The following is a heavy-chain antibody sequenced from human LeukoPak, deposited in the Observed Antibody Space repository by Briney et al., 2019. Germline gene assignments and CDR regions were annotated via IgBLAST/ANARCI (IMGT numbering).Heavy chain of an antibody. CDR1: GYSIRSGYY. CDR3: ARGEYYDILTGYYKKNWFDP. CDR2: IYDSGST. V-gene: IGHV4-38-2*02. D-gene: IGHD3-9*01. Sequence: SETLSLTCTVSGYSIRSGYYWGWSRQPPGKGLKWIGSIYDSGSTYYNPSLKSRVTISVETSKNQVSLKLSSVTAADTAVYYCARGEYYDILTGYYKKNWFDPWGQGTLVTVSS. J-gene: IGHJ5*02.